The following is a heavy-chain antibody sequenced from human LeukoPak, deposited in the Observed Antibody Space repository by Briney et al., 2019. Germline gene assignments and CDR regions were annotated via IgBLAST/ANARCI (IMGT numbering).Heavy chain of an antibody. CDR2: IRTSGST. J-gene: IGHJ4*02. Sequence: SETLSLTCTVSGGSISSGSYYWSWIRQPAGKGLEWIGRIRTSGSTNYNPSLKSRVTISVDTSKNQFSLKLSSVTAADTAVYYCALGGESFDCWGQGTLVTVSS. CDR1: GGSISSGSYY. V-gene: IGHV4-61*02. CDR3: ALGGESFDC. D-gene: IGHD3-10*01.